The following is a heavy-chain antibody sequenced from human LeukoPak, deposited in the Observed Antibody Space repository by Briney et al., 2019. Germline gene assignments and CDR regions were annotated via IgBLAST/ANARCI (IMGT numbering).Heavy chain of an antibody. Sequence: PSETLSLTCTVSGGSLSNYYWTWIRQPAGKGPGWVGRIYAIGSTGYNPSLKSRVTMSVDTSKNQFSLRLSSVTAADTAVYYCAREDLVGATSYFDYWGQETLVTVSS. J-gene: IGHJ4*01. CDR3: AREDLVGATSYFDY. CDR1: GGSLSNYY. CDR2: IYAIGST. V-gene: IGHV4-4*07. D-gene: IGHD1-26*01.